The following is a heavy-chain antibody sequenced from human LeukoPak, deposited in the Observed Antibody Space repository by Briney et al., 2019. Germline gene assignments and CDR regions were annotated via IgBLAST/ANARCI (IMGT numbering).Heavy chain of an antibody. D-gene: IGHD5-18*01. V-gene: IGHV4-34*01. Sequence: SSETLSLTCAVYGGSFSGYYWSWIRQPPGKGLEWIGEINHSGSTNYNPSLKSRVTISVDTSKNQFSLKLSSVTAADTAVYYCARSPRQGRGYSYNHYYYYGMDVWGQGTTVTVSS. J-gene: IGHJ6*02. CDR2: INHSGST. CDR3: ARSPRQGRGYSYNHYYYYGMDV. CDR1: GGSFSGYY.